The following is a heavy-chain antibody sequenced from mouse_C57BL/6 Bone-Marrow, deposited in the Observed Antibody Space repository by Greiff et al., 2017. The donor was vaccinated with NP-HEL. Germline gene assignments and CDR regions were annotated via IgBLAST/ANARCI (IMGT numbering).Heavy chain of an antibody. D-gene: IGHD2-4*01. CDR3: ARLIYYDYLDY. CDR2: IRNKDNGYTT. CDR1: GFTFPDYY. Sequence: EVQRVESGGGLVQPGGSLSLSCAASGFTFPDYYMSWVRQPPGKALEWLGFIRNKDNGYTTEYSASVKGRFTISRDNSQSILYLQMNALRAEDSATYYCARLIYYDYLDYWGQGTTLTVSS. J-gene: IGHJ2*01. V-gene: IGHV7-3*01.